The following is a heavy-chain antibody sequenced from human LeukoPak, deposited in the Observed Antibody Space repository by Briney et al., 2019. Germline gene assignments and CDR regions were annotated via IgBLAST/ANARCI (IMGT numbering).Heavy chain of an antibody. Sequence: GGSLRLSCAASRFTFSSYSMNWVRQAPGKGLEWVSSISSSSSYIYYADSVKGRFTISRDNAKNSLYLQMNSLRAEDTAVYYCARVRGDYGRGSPDYWGQGTLVTVSS. CDR3: ARVRGDYGRGSPDY. J-gene: IGHJ4*02. V-gene: IGHV3-21*01. D-gene: IGHD4-17*01. CDR1: RFTFSSYS. CDR2: ISSSSSYI.